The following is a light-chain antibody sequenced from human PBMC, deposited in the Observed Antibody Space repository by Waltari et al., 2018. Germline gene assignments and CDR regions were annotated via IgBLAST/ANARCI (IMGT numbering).Light chain of an antibody. CDR3: QHYVRLPVA. J-gene: IGKJ1*01. V-gene: IGKV3-20*01. CDR2: DAS. Sequence: SCQASQSVRRAFAWYQQRPGQAPRLLIYDASNRATGIPDRFSGSGSRTDFSLTISRLEPEDFAVYYCQHYVRLPVAFGQGTKVEIK. CDR1: QSVRRA.